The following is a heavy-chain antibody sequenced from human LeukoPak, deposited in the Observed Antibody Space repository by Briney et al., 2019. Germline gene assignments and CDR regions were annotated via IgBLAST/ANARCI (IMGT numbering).Heavy chain of an antibody. D-gene: IGHD3-22*01. CDR3: SSGYYWAFDY. J-gene: IGHJ4*02. CDR2: IYYSGST. V-gene: IGHV4-59*01. Sequence: SETLSLTRTVSGGSISSYYWSWIRQPPGKGLEWIGYIYYSGSTNYNPSLKSRVTISVDTSKNQFSLKLSSVTAADTAVYYCSSGYYWAFDYWGQGTLVTVSS. CDR1: GGSISSYY.